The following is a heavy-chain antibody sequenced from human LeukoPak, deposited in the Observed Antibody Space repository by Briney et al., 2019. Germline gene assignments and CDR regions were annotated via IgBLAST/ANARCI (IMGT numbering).Heavy chain of an antibody. V-gene: IGHV3-23*01. D-gene: IGHD5-18*01. CDR1: GFTFSSYA. Sequence: QPGGSLRLSCAASGFTFSSYAMSWVRQAPGKGLEWVSTISDSGGSTYYADSVQGRFTISRDNSKNTPFLQMNSLRAEDTAIYYCAKILRAYSYGGFDYWGQGTLVTVSS. CDR2: ISDSGGST. CDR3: AKILRAYSYGGFDY. J-gene: IGHJ4*02.